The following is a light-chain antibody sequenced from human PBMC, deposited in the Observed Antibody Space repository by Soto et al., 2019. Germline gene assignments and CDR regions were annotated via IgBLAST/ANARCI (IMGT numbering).Light chain of an antibody. CDR3: QQYGSSPPWT. J-gene: IGKJ1*01. Sequence: EILLTQSPGTLSLSPGERATLSCRASQSVSSSYLVWYQQKPGQAPRLLIYGASSRATGIPDRFSGSGSGTDFTLTISRLEPEDFAVYYCQQYGSSPPWTFGQGT. CDR2: GAS. CDR1: QSVSSSY. V-gene: IGKV3-20*01.